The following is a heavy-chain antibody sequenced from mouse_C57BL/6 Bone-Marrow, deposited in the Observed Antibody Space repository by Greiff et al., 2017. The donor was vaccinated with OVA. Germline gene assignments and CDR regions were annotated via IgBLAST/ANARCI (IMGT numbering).Heavy chain of an antibody. CDR3: ARVRTMVTRGMDY. V-gene: IGHV1-69*01. CDR1: GYTFTSYW. D-gene: IGHD2-2*01. J-gene: IGHJ4*01. CDR2: IDPSDSYT. Sequence: VQLQQPGAELVMPGASVKLSCKASGYTFTSYWMHWVKQRPGQGLEWIGEIDPSDSYTNYNQKFKGKSTLTVAKSYSTAYMQLSSLTSEDSAVYYCARVRTMVTRGMDYWGQGTSVTVSS.